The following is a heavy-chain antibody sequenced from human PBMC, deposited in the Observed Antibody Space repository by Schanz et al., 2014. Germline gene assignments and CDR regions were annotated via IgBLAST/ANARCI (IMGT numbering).Heavy chain of an antibody. V-gene: IGHV4-4*07. CDR1: GGSISSFY. D-gene: IGHD3-10*01. CDR3: ARGGQGFGEPHQRLFEY. CDR2: FYTSGST. Sequence: QVQLQESGPGLVKPSGTLSLTCVVSGGSISSFYWGWIRQPAGKGLEWIGRFYTSGSTNYNPSLKGRVPMALDTSKTEFSLKRSSGTAADTAVYYCARGGQGFGEPHQRLFEYWGPGTLVTVSS. J-gene: IGHJ4*02.